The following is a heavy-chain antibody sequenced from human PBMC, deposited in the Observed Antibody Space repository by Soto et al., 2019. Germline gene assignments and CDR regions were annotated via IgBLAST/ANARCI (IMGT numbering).Heavy chain of an antibody. V-gene: IGHV1-46*03. Sequence: GASVKVSCKASGYTFTSYYMHWVRQAPGQGLEWMGIINPSGGSTSYAQKFQGRVTMTRDTSTSTVYMELSSLRSEDTAVYYCARVRYDFWSGYYTNYFDYWGQGTLVTV. CDR3: ARVRYDFWSGYYTNYFDY. CDR1: GYTFTSYY. D-gene: IGHD3-3*01. CDR2: INPSGGST. J-gene: IGHJ4*02.